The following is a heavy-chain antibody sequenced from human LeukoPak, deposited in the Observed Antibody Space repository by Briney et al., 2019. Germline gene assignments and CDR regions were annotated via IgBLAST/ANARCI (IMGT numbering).Heavy chain of an antibody. CDR3: ARAQGRTTVTYFDY. CDR1: GFTFSSYA. Sequence: GGSLRLSCAASGFTFSSYAMSWVRQAPGKGLEWVSAISGSGGSTYYADSVKGRFTLSRDNSKNTLYLQMNSLRGEDTAVYYCARAQGRTTVTYFDYWGQGTLVTVSS. V-gene: IGHV3-23*01. D-gene: IGHD4-17*01. CDR2: ISGSGGST. J-gene: IGHJ4*02.